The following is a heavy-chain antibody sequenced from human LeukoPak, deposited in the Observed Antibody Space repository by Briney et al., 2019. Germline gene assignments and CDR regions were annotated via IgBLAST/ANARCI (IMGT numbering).Heavy chain of an antibody. V-gene: IGHV3-48*03. CDR3: ARIAVASIHDG. D-gene: IGHD6-19*01. CDR1: GFTFSSSE. CDR2: ISSSSNAI. J-gene: IGHJ4*02. Sequence: GGSLRLSCAASGFTFSSSEMTWFRQAPGKGLEWVSYISSSSNAIYYADSVKGRFTISRDNAKNSLYLQMNSLRAEDTAVYYCARIAVASIHDGWGQGTLVTVSS.